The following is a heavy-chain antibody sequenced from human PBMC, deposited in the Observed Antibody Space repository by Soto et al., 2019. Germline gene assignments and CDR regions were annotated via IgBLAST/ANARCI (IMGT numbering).Heavy chain of an antibody. Sequence: SETLSLTCTVSGGSISSGGYYWSWIRQHPGKGLEWIGYIYYSGSTYYNPSLKSRVTISVDTSKNQFSLKLSSVTAADTAVYYCARVFSDSSSFFDPWGQGTLVTSPQ. V-gene: IGHV4-31*03. CDR1: GGSISSGGYY. D-gene: IGHD6-13*01. CDR2: IYYSGST. J-gene: IGHJ5*02. CDR3: ARVFSDSSSFFDP.